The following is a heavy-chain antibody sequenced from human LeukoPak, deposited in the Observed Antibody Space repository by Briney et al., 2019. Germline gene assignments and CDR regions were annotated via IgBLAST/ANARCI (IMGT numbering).Heavy chain of an antibody. CDR3: ARVGVVPAAIEDYYYMDV. Sequence: SQTLSLTCTVSAGSLISGGYYWSWLRQPPGKGLEWITYIYHNRSTYNNPTLKSRVTISVDRSKNQFALKLSSVTAADTAVYYCARVGVVPAAIEDYYYMDVWGKGTTVTVSS. CDR1: AGSLISGGYY. CDR2: IYHNRST. J-gene: IGHJ6*03. D-gene: IGHD2-2*01. V-gene: IGHV4-30-2*01.